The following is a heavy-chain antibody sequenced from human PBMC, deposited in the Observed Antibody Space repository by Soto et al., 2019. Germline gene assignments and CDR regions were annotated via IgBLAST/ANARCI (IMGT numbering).Heavy chain of an antibody. Sequence: PSETLSLTCTVSGGFIRSYCWSWVRQPAGRGLEWIGRFCTSGGSNYNPSLKSRVSMSADMSSNQFSLKMNSVTAADTAVYYCARDFPGRFDPCGQGTLVTVS. J-gene: IGHJ5*02. V-gene: IGHV4-4*07. CDR3: ARDFPGRFDP. CDR1: GGFIRSYC. D-gene: IGHD1-26*01. CDR2: FCTSGGS.